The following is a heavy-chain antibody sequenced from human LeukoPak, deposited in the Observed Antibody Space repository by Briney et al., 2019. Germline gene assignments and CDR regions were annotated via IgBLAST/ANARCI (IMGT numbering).Heavy chain of an antibody. CDR1: GGSISSGGYS. V-gene: IGHV4-30-2*01. J-gene: IGHJ3*02. Sequence: PSETLSLTCAVSGGSISSGGYSWSWIRQPPGKGLEWIGYIYYSGSTYYNPSLKSRVTISVDRSKNQFSLKLSSVTAADTAVYARDRKPDAFDIWGQGTMVTVSS. D-gene: IGHD5-24*01. CDR2: IYYSGST. CDR3: DRKPDAFDI.